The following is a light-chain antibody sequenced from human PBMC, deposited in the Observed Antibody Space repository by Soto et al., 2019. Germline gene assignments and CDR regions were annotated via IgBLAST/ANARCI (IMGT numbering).Light chain of an antibody. CDR2: GAS. CDR1: QSVSSSY. Sequence: IALTHSPGTLSLSPGESATLSCRASQSVSSSYLAWYQQTPGQAPRLLIIGASERVTTIPARFSGSGSGTEFTLSISSLQSDDFAVYYCQQYNTWPWTFGQGTKVDIK. V-gene: IGKV3-15*01. J-gene: IGKJ1*01. CDR3: QQYNTWPWT.